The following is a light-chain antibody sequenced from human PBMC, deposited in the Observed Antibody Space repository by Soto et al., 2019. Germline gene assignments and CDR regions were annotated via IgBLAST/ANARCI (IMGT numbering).Light chain of an antibody. Sequence: SVLTQPASVSGPPGQSITIPCTGTSGDVGSYNLVSWYQQHPGKAPKLLIYEVTERPSGVSNRFSGSKSGSTASLTISGLQPDDEADYYCCSYAGNSEVFGTGTKVTVL. CDR1: SGDVGSYNL. V-gene: IGLV2-23*02. CDR3: CSYAGNSEV. J-gene: IGLJ1*01. CDR2: EVT.